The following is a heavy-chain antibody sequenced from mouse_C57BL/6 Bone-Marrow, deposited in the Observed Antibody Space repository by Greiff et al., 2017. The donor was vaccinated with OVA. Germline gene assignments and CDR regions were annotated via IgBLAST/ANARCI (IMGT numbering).Heavy chain of an antibody. D-gene: IGHD1-1*01. V-gene: IGHV1-81*01. CDR1: GYTFTSYG. Sequence: QVQLQQSGAELARPGASVKLSCKASGYTFTSYGISWVKQRTGQGLEWIGEIYPRSGNTYYNEKFKGKATLTADKSSSTAYMELRSLISEDSAVYFCARERGYYGSSYEGYWGQGTTLTVSS. CDR3: ARERGYYGSSYEGY. J-gene: IGHJ2*01. CDR2: IYPRSGNT.